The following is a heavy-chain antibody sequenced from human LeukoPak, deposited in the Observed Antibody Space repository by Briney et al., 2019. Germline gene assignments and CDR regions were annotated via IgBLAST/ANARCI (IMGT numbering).Heavy chain of an antibody. CDR3: ARAPRGSICYNCHAFDI. Sequence: GASVKVSCKASGYTFTGYYMHWVRQAPGQGLEWMGWINPNSGGTNYAQKFQGRVTMTRDTSISTAYMELSRLRSDDTAVYYCARAPRGSICYNCHAFDIWGQGTMVTVSS. CDR2: INPNSGGT. CDR1: GYTFTGYY. D-gene: IGHD2-2*02. V-gene: IGHV1-2*02. J-gene: IGHJ3*02.